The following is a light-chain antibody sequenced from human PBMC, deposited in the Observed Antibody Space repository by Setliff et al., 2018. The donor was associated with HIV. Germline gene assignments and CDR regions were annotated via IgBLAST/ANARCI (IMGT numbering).Light chain of an antibody. CDR1: QGVVNY. CDR2: DTS. CDR3: QVRSNWRMFT. V-gene: IGKV3-11*01. Sequence: VVTQSPATLSLSPGERATLSCRASQGVVNYLAWFQQKPGQPPRLLIYDTSNRATDTPARFSGSGSGADFTLTISSLEPEDFAVYYCQVRSNWRMFTFGPGTKVDIK. J-gene: IGKJ3*01.